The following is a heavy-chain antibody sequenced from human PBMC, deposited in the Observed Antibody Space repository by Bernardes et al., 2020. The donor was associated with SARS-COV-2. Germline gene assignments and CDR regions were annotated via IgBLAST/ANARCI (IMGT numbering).Heavy chain of an antibody. J-gene: IGHJ5*02. CDR2: INSDGGST. CDR1: GFTFSNFW. CDR3: ARGYCSGGSCYGFLFDP. D-gene: IGHD2-15*01. V-gene: IGHV3-74*01. Sequence: GSLRLSCTVSGFTFSNFWMHWVRQVPGKGLVWVSRINSDGGSTNYADSVKGRFTISRDNAKNTVYLQMNSLSGEDTALYYCARGYCSGGSCYGFLFDPWGQGTLVTVSS.